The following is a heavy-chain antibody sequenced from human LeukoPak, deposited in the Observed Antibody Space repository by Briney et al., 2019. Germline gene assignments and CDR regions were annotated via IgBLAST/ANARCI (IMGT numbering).Heavy chain of an antibody. CDR1: GFTFSSYA. CDR3: AKEDGWYYSYYFDY. V-gene: IGHV3-23*01. D-gene: IGHD6-19*01. J-gene: IGHJ4*02. CDR2: ISGSGGST. Sequence: GGSLRLSCAASGFTFSSYAMSWVRQAPGTGLEWVSAISGSGGSTYYADSVKGRFTISRDNSKNTLYLQMNSLRADDTAVYYCAKEDGWYYSYYFDYWGQGTLVTVSS.